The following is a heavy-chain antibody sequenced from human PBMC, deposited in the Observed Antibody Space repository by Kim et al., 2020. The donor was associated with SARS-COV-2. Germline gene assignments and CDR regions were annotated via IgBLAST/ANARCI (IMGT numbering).Heavy chain of an antibody. J-gene: IGHJ5*02. D-gene: IGHD3-16*01. V-gene: IGHV5-51*01. Sequence: SVQGQVTISADKSIRTAYLQWSSLKASDTAMYYCARQGGDGYNPNWFDPWGQGTLVTVSS. CDR3: ARQGGDGYNPNWFDP.